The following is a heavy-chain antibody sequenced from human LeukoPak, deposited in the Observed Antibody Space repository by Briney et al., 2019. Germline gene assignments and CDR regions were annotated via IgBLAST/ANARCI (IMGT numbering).Heavy chain of an antibody. J-gene: IGHJ4*02. V-gene: IGHV3-30-3*01. CDR1: GFTFSSYA. CDR2: ISYDGSNK. Sequence: GGTLRLSCAASGFTFSSYAMHWVRQAPGKGLGCGVGISYDGSNKYYADSVKGRFTIYRENSKNTLYLQMNSRRAEDTAVYQSARTAAYYGSGSYYSRPGRGSYFDYWGQGTLVTVSS. D-gene: IGHD3-10*01. CDR3: ARTAAYYGSGSYYSRPGRGSYFDY.